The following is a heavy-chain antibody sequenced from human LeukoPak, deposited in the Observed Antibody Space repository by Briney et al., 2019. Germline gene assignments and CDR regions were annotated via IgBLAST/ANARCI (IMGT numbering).Heavy chain of an antibody. V-gene: IGHV3-21*01. CDR3: ATPGGSSSSFDY. CDR1: GFTFSSYS. CDR2: ISSSSSYI. D-gene: IGHD6-13*01. J-gene: IGHJ4*02. Sequence: AGGSLRLSCAASGFTFSSYSMNWVRQAPGKGLEWVSSISSSSSYIYYADSVKGRFTISRDNAKNSLYLQMNSLRAEDTAVYYCATPGGSSSSFDYWGQGTLVTVSS.